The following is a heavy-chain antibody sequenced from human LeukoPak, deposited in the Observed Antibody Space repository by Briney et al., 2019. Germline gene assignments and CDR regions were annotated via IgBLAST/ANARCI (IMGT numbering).Heavy chain of an antibody. CDR1: GGSISSSNW. Sequence: PSGTLSLTCAVSGGSISSSNWWSWVRQPPGKGLEWTGEIYHSGSTNYNPSLKSRVTISVDKSKNQFSLKLSSVTAADTAVYYCARGWDIVVVPAAIREYGMDVWGQGTTVTVSS. J-gene: IGHJ6*02. D-gene: IGHD2-2*01. V-gene: IGHV4-4*02. CDR3: ARGWDIVVVPAAIREYGMDV. CDR2: IYHSGST.